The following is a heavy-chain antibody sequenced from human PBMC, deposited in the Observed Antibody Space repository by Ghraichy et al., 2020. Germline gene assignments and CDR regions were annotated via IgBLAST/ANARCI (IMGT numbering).Heavy chain of an antibody. CDR1: GFTFSSYA. J-gene: IGHJ1*01. D-gene: IGHD4-17*01. Sequence: GGSLRLSCAVSGFTFSSYAMSWVRQAPGKGLEWVSAIIGDGTSTYYADSVKGRFTISRDNSKNTLYLQVSSLRAEDTALYYCARNEDDYGDPIYFHHWGQGTLVIVSS. V-gene: IGHV3-23*01. CDR2: IIGDGTST. CDR3: ARNEDDYGDPIYFHH.